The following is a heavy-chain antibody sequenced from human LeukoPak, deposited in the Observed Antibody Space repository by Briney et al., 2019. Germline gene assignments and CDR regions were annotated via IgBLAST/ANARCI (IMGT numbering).Heavy chain of an antibody. CDR3: ARDQPYFDY. V-gene: IGHV3-33*08. J-gene: IGHJ4*02. CDR1: GFTFSSYG. Sequence: PGRSLRLSCAASGFTFSSYGMHWVRQAPGKGLEWVAFIWYDGSNKYYADSVKGRFTISRDNSKNTLYLQMNSLRAEDTAVYYCARDQPYFDYWGQGTLVTVSS. CDR2: IWYDGSNK.